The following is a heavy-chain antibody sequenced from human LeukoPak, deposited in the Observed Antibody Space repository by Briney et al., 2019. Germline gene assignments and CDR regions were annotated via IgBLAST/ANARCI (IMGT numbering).Heavy chain of an antibody. D-gene: IGHD3-10*01. CDR1: GGSITSSSYY. CDR3: ARHRGVDI. Sequence: PSETLSLTCTVSGGSITSSSYYWGWIRQSPGKGLEWIGSIYYSGHTYYNPSLRSRVTIFVDTSKNQFSLKLSSVTAADTAVYYCARHRGVDIWGQGTMVTVSS. V-gene: IGHV4-39*01. J-gene: IGHJ3*02. CDR2: IYYSGHT.